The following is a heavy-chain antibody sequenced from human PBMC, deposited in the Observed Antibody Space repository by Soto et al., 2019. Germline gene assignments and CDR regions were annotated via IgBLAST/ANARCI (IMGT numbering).Heavy chain of an antibody. Sequence: SETLSLTCTVSGGSISSSSYYWGWIRQPPGKGLEWIGSIYYSGSTYYNPSLKSRVTISVDTSKNQFSLKLSSVTAADTAVYYCARRIVAAAKTYYYYYGMDVWGLGTTVTVSS. J-gene: IGHJ6*02. D-gene: IGHD6-13*01. CDR3: ARRIVAAAKTYYYYYGMDV. CDR1: GGSISSSSYY. CDR2: IYYSGST. V-gene: IGHV4-39*01.